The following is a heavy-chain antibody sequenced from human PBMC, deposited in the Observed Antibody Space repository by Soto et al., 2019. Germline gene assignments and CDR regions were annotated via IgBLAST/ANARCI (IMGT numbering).Heavy chain of an antibody. CDR2: ISSSSSYI. J-gene: IGHJ3*02. D-gene: IGHD3-10*01. CDR3: AGDRGGDLKAFDI. Sequence: EVQLVESGGGLVKPGGSLRLSCAASGFTFSTYSMNWVRQAPGKGLEWVSSISSSSSYIYYADSVKGRFTISRDNAKNSQYMQMDRLRAEDTAVYYCAGDRGGDLKAFDIWGQGTMVTVSS. V-gene: IGHV3-21*01. CDR1: GFTFSTYS.